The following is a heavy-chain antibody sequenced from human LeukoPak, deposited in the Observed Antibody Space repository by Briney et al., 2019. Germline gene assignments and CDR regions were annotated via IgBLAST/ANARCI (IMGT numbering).Heavy chain of an antibody. D-gene: IGHD3-10*01. J-gene: IGHJ4*02. CDR3: ARWGMVRGTLN. V-gene: IGHV3-30*04. Sequence: GRSLRLSCAASGFTFSSYAMHWVRQAPGKGLEWVAVISYDGSNKYYADSVKGRFTISRDNSKNTLCLQMNSLRAEDTAVYYCARWGMVRGTLNWGQGTLVTVSS. CDR1: GFTFSSYA. CDR2: ISYDGSNK.